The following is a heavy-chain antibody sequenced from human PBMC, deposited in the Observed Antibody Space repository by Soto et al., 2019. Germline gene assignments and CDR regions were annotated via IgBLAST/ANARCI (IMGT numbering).Heavy chain of an antibody. J-gene: IGHJ5*02. CDR3: ARSRYYDFWSGYTGRDWFDP. V-gene: IGHV4-31*03. CDR1: GGSISSGGYY. CDR2: IYYSGST. D-gene: IGHD3-3*01. Sequence: SETLSLTCTVSGGSISSGGYYWSWIRQHPGKGLEWIGYIYYSGSTYYNPSLKSRVTISVDTSKNQFSLKLSSVTAADTAVYYCARSRYYDFWSGYTGRDWFDPWGQGTLVTVSS.